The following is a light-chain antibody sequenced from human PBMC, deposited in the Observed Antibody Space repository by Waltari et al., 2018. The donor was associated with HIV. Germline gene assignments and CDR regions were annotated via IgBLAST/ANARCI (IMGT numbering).Light chain of an antibody. CDR1: SSDVGGYNL. Sequence: QSDLTQPASVSGSPGQSLTISCTGTSSDVGGYNLVSLYQQHPGKAPKLMIYGVSKLTSGVSNRFSGSKSGNTASLTISGLQAEDEADYYCCAYAGSTTYVIFGGGTKLTVL. V-gene: IGLV2-23*02. J-gene: IGLJ2*01. CDR2: GVS. CDR3: CAYAGSTTYVI.